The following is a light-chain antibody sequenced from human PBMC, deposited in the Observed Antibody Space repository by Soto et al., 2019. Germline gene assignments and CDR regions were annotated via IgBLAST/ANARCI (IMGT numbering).Light chain of an antibody. V-gene: IGLV4-69*01. CDR2: LNSDGSH. Sequence: QAVVTQSPSASASLGASVKLTCTLSSGHSSYAIAWHQQRPDKGPRYLMKLNSDGSHSKGGGIPDRFSGSSSGAERSLTISSLQSEDEADYYCQTWATDSWVFGAGTKVTVL. J-gene: IGLJ3*02. CDR3: QTWATDSWV. CDR1: SGHSSYA.